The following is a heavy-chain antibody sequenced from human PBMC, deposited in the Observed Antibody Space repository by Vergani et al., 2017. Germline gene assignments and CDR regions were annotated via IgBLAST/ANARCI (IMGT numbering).Heavy chain of an antibody. CDR3: ARDGGFNVGRYYYYYMDV. D-gene: IGHD6-25*01. Sequence: QVQLQESGPGLVKPSETLSLPCTVSGGSISSYYWSWIPQPAGKGLEWSGRIYTSGSTNYNPSLKSRVTMSVDTSKNQFSLERSSVTAADTAVYECARDGGFNVGRYYYYYMDVWGKGTTVTVSS. CDR1: GGSISSYY. J-gene: IGHJ6*03. CDR2: IYTSGST. V-gene: IGHV4-4*07.